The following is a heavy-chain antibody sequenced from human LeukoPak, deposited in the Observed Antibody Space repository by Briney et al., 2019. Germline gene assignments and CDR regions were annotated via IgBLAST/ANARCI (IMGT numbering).Heavy chain of an antibody. D-gene: IGHD2-2*02. CDR3: ARGSYCSSTSCYTGYYYYYYMDV. CDR1: GYTFTSYD. Sequence: ASVKVSCKASGYTFTSYDINWVRQATGQGLEWMGWMNPNSGNTGYAQKFQGRVTITRNTSISTAYMELSSLRSEDTAVYYCARGSYCSSTSCYTGYYYYYYMDVWGKGTTVTVSS. V-gene: IGHV1-8*03. CDR2: MNPNSGNT. J-gene: IGHJ6*03.